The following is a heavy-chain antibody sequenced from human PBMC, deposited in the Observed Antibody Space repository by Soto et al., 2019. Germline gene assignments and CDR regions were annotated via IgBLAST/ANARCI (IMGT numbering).Heavy chain of an antibody. CDR3: ARVPRXXSXXTAGEDAFDI. CDR1: GGSFSGYH. Sequence: QVQLQQWGSGLLKPSETLSLTCGVYGGSFSGYHWSWIRQPPGKGLEWIGEISHSGGTNYNPSLKSRVTISIDTSKXQFSLKMSSXTAADTAVYYCARVPRXXSXXTAGEDAFDIWGQGTMVTVSS. CDR2: ISHSGGT. D-gene: IGHD3-16*01. V-gene: IGHV4-34*01. J-gene: IGHJ3*02.